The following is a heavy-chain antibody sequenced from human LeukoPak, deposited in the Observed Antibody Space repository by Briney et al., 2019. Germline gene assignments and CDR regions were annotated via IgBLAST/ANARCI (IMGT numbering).Heavy chain of an antibody. CDR3: ARDAGGSSWFDP. D-gene: IGHD3-16*01. CDR1: GYTFTGYY. V-gene: IGHV1-2*02. CDR2: INPNSGGT. J-gene: IGHJ5*02. Sequence: ASVKVSCKASGYTFTGYYMHWVRQAPGQGLEWMGWINPNSGGTNYAQKFQGRVTMTRDTSISTAYMELGRLRSDDTAVYYCARDAGGSSWFDPWGQGTLVTVSS.